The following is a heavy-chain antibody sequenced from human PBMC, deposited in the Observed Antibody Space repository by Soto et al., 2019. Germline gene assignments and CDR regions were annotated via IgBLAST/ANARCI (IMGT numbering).Heavy chain of an antibody. CDR2: ISGSGGST. J-gene: IGHJ5*02. V-gene: IGHV3-23*01. CDR1: GFTFSSYA. D-gene: IGHD3-3*01. Sequence: GSLRLSYAASGFTFSSYAMSWVRQAPGKGLEWVSAISGSGGSTYYADSVKGRFTISRDNSKNTLYLQMNSLRAEDTAVYYCAVLPPLNPHYDSWSGSPTGFDPWGQGTLVTVSS. CDR3: AVLPPLNPHYDSWSGSPTGFDP.